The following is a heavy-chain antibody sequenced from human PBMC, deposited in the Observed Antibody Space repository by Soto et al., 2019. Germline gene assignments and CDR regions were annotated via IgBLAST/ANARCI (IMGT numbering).Heavy chain of an antibody. CDR2: IHHSGST. CDR1: GGSISSSKW. CDR3: AMKVVEFPLSFGS. V-gene: IGHV4-4*02. J-gene: IGHJ4*02. D-gene: IGHD3-10*01. Sequence: QVQLQESGPGLLKPSGTLSLTCAVSGGSISSSKWWSWVRQPPGKGLEGIGEIHHSGSTNYNPSLKSRVTMSIDKSKNQFSVKVNSVTAAHTAMYYCAMKVVEFPLSFGSWGQGTLVTVSS.